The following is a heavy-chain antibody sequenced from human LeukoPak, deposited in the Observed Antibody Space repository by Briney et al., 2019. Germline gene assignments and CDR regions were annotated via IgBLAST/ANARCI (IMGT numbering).Heavy chain of an antibody. Sequence: PSETLSLTCTVSGGSISSYYWSWIRQPPGKGLEWTGYIYYSGSTNYNPSLKSRVTISVDTSKNQFSLKLSSVTAADTAVYYCVGVRKYYFDYWGQGTLVTVSS. CDR1: GGSISSYY. V-gene: IGHV4-59*08. CDR3: VGVRKYYFDY. J-gene: IGHJ4*02. CDR2: IYYSGST. D-gene: IGHD3-3*01.